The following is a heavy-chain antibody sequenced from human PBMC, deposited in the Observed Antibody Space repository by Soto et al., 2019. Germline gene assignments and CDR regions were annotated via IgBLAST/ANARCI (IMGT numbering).Heavy chain of an antibody. CDR1: GGSISSSNW. J-gene: IGHJ5*02. D-gene: IGHD6-6*01. V-gene: IGHV4-4*02. CDR3: ARREYSSSPRFDP. Sequence: SETLSLTCAVPGGSISSSNWWSWVRQPPGKGLEWIGEIYHSGSTNYDPSLKSRVTISVDKSKNQFSLKLSSVTAADTAVYYCARREYSSSPRFDPWGQGTLVTVSS. CDR2: IYHSGST.